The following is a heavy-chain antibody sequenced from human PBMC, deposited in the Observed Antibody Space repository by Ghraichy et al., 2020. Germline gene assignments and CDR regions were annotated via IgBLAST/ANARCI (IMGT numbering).Heavy chain of an antibody. CDR2: ISGSGGST. V-gene: IGHV3-23*01. CDR1: GFTFSSYA. D-gene: IGHD3-16*02. CDR3: AKEGGGPLTFGGVIGFLDY. Sequence: GGSLRLSCAASGFTFSSYAMSWVRQAPGKGLEWVSAISGSGGSTYYADSVKGRFTISRDNSKNTLYLQMNSLRAEDTAVYYCAKEGGGPLTFGGVIGFLDYWGQGTLVTVSS. J-gene: IGHJ4*02.